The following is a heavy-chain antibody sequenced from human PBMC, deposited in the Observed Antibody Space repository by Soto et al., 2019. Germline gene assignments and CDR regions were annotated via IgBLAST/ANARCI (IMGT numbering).Heavy chain of an antibody. V-gene: IGHV1-8*01. CDR3: ARSQYDFWSGPGRV. Sequence: ASVKVSCKASGYTFTSYDINWLRQATGQGLEWMGWMDPNSGNTGYAQKFQGRVTMTRNTSISTAYMELSSLRSEDTAVYYCARSQYDFWSGPGRVWGQGTLVT. J-gene: IGHJ4*02. D-gene: IGHD3-3*01. CDR1: GYTFTSYD. CDR2: MDPNSGNT.